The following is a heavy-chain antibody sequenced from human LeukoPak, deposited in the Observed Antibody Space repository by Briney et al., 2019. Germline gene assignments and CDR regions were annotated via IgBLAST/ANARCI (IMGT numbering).Heavy chain of an antibody. CDR3: AKDRRELDVFDI. V-gene: IGHV3-23*01. CDR2: ISGSGGST. CDR1: GFTFRSYA. Sequence: PGGSLRLSCTASGFTFRSYAMTWVRQAPGKGLEWVSVISGSGGSTYYADSVKGRFTNSRDNSNNTLYLQMNGLRAEDTAVYYCAKDRRELDVFDIWGQGTMVTVSS. J-gene: IGHJ3*02.